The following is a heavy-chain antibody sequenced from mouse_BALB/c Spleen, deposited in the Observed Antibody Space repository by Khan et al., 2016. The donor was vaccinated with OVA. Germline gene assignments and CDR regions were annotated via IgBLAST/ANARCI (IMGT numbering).Heavy chain of an antibody. Sequence: VQLQESGPVLVKPGASVKMSCMASEYTFTDYIINWVRQRTGQGLEWIGQIYPGSGSTYYNEKFKDKATLTADKSSNTAYMQLRSLTSEDSAVYFCARSGYGSLAYWGQGTTLTVSS. CDR3: ARSGYGSLAY. CDR1: EYTFTDYI. V-gene: IGHV1-77*01. J-gene: IGHJ2*01. D-gene: IGHD1-1*01. CDR2: IYPGSGST.